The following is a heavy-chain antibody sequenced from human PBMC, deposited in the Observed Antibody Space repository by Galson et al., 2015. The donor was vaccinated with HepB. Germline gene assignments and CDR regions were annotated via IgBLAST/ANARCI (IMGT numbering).Heavy chain of an antibody. J-gene: IGHJ6*02. CDR3: ARVPTGDHHYYYGMDV. Sequence: SVKVSCKASGYTLTSYGISWVRQAPGQGLEWMGWISAYNGNTNYAQKLQGRVTMTTDTSTSTAYMDLRSLRSDDTAVYYCARVPTGDHHYYYGMDVWGQGTTVTVSS. V-gene: IGHV1-18*04. CDR2: ISAYNGNT. CDR1: GYTLTSYG. D-gene: IGHD7-27*01.